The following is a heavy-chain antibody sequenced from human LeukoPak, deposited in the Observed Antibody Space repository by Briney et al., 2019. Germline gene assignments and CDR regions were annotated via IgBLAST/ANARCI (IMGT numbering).Heavy chain of an antibody. CDR2: IYSGGST. V-gene: IGHV3-53*01. D-gene: IGHD2-15*01. CDR1: GFTVSSNY. Sequence: GESLRLSCAASGFTVSSNYMSWVRQAPGKGLEWVSVIYSGGSTYYADSVKGRFTVSRDNSKNTLYLQMNSLRAEDTAVYYCVREIGPRGSLRAFDIWGQGTMVTVSS. CDR3: VREIGPRGSLRAFDI. J-gene: IGHJ3*02.